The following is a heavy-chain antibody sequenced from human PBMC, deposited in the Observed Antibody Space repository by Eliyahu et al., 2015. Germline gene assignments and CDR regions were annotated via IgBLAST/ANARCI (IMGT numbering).Heavy chain of an antibody. CDR3: ARDLRRNYGSGSSANY. CDR1: GFTFXSYA. D-gene: IGHD3-10*01. CDR2: ISYDGSNK. Sequence: QVQLVESGGGVVQPGRSLRLSCAASGFTFXSYAMHWVRQAPGKGLEWVAVISYDGSNKYYADSVKGRFTISRDNSKNTLYLQMNSLRAEDTAVYYCARDLRRNYGSGSSANYWGQGTLVTVSS. V-gene: IGHV3-30*01. J-gene: IGHJ4*02.